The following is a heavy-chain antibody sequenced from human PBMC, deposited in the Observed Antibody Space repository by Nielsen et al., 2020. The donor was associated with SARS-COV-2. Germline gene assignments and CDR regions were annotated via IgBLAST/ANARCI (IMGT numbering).Heavy chain of an antibody. CDR1: GYSFTSYC. CDR3: ARQGGYCSGGSCYDYYYYMDV. Sequence: GESLKISCKGSGYSFTSYCIGWVRQMPGKGLEWMGIIYPGDSDTRYSPSFQGQVTISADKSISTAYLQLSSLKASDTAMYYCARQGGYCSGGSCYDYYYYMDVWGKGTTVTVSS. D-gene: IGHD2-15*01. J-gene: IGHJ6*03. CDR2: IYPGDSDT. V-gene: IGHV5-51*01.